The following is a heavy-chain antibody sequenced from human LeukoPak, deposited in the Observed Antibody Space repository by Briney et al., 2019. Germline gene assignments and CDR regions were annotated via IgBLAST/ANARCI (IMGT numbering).Heavy chain of an antibody. CDR2: INPNSGGA. CDR1: GYTFTVYY. D-gene: IGHD6-19*01. V-gene: IGHV1-2*02. J-gene: IGHJ4*02. Sequence: ASVKVSCKASGYTFTVYYMHWVRQAPGQGLEWMGWINPNSGGAHYAQKFQGRVSMTRDTSISTICMELSRLTSDDTAVYYCARQASGGWYYDYWGQGTPVTVSS. CDR3: ARQASGGWYYDY.